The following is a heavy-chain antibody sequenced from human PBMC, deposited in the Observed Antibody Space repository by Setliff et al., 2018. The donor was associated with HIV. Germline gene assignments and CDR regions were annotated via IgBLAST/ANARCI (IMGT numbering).Heavy chain of an antibody. D-gene: IGHD5-18*01. CDR3: ARADIYGYVDF. Sequence: SETLSLTCVVSTESINIHYWWTWVRQPPGKGLEWIGHIYTTGSTNYNPSLKSRVTISADTSKKHFSLKLSSVTAADTAMYYCARADIYGYVDFWGQGTLVTVSS. CDR2: IYTTGST. J-gene: IGHJ4*02. CDR1: TESINIHYW. V-gene: IGHV4-4*02.